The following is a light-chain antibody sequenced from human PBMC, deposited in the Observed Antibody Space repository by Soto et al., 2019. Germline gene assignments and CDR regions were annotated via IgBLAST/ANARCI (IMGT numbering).Light chain of an antibody. CDR1: SSNIGSNT. CDR2: SNN. Sequence: QSVLTQPPSASGTPGQRVTISCSGSSSNIGSNTVNWYQQLPGTAPKLLIYSNNQRPSGVPDRCSGSKSGTSASLAISGLQSEDEADYYCAAWDDSLNGVVFSRGTKRTVL. CDR3: AAWDDSLNGVV. V-gene: IGLV1-44*01. J-gene: IGLJ2*01.